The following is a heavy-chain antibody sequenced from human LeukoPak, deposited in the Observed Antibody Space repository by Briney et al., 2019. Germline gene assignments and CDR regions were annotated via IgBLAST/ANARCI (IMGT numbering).Heavy chain of an antibody. CDR3: ARDFRTSWYGGTNWFDP. V-gene: IGHV4-39*07. J-gene: IGHJ5*02. D-gene: IGHD4-23*01. CDR2: IYYTGST. CDR1: GGSISYY. Sequence: SETLSLTCSVSGGSISYYWVWIRQPPGKGLEWIGSIYYTGSTYYNPSLKSRVTISIDASKNQFFLNLTSVTAADTAVYYCARDFRTSWYGGTNWFDPWGQGTLVTVSS.